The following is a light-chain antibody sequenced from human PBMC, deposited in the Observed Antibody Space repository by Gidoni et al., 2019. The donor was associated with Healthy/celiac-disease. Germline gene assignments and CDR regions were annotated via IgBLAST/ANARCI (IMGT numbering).Light chain of an antibody. Sequence: YVLTQPSSVSVAPGQTARITCGGKNIGSKSVHWYQQKPGQAPVLVVYYDSDRPSGIPERVSGSNSGNTATLTISRVEAGDEADYYCQVWDSSSDHVVFGGGTKLTVL. CDR2: YDS. CDR1: NIGSKS. CDR3: QVWDSSSDHVV. V-gene: IGLV3-21*02. J-gene: IGLJ2*01.